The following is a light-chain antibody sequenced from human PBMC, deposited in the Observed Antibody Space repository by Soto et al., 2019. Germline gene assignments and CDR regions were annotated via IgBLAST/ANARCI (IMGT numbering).Light chain of an antibody. CDR3: QQYDNLPIT. CDR1: EDITND. V-gene: IGKV1-33*01. J-gene: IGKJ5*01. Sequence: TQMTQSPSSLSTSVGDRVTITCQASEDITNDLNWYQQRPGKAPKVLIYDASTLETGVRSRFSGSGYGTHFTLTISSLHPEDFAVYYCQQYDNLPITFGQGTRLE. CDR2: DAS.